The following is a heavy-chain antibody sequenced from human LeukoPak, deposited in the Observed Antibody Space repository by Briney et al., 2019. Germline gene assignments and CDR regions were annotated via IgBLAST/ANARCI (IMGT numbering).Heavy chain of an antibody. V-gene: IGHV2-5*01. CDR1: GFSLSTNAVV. Sequence: SGPTLVNPTQTLTLTCTFSGFSLSTNAVVVGWVRQPPGKALEWLAFIYGNDDKRYSPSLESRLTITKDTSKNQVVLTVTDMDYLDTATYYCVHRTRVTSVDHWGQGTLVTVSP. J-gene: IGHJ4*02. CDR2: IYGNDDK. CDR3: VHRTRVTSVDH. D-gene: IGHD4-17*01.